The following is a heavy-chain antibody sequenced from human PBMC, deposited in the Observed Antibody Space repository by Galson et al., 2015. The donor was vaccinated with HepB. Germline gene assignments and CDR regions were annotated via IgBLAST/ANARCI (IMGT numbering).Heavy chain of an antibody. V-gene: IGHV1-69*01. CDR2: IIPLFGTS. J-gene: IGHJ5*02. CDR3: ARGGYCSSGSCYGNWFDP. CDR1: GGPFKFYG. D-gene: IGHD2-15*01. Sequence: SCKASGGPFKFYGISWIRQAPGQGLEWMGAIIPLFGTSNYAQKFQGRVTITADEITSTAYMNMSSLSSEDTAVYYCARGGYCSSGSCYGNWFDPGGQGTLITVSS.